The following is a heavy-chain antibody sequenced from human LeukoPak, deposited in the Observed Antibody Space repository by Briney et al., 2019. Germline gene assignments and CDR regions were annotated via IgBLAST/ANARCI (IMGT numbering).Heavy chain of an antibody. J-gene: IGHJ4*02. V-gene: IGHV4-59*01. CDR3: ARVTGYMIEDYFDD. CDR1: GGSISSYY. CDR2: IYYSGST. Sequence: SETLFLTCTVSGGSISSYYWSWIRQPPGKGLEWIGYIYYSGSTNYNPSLKSRVTISVDTSKNQFSLRLSSVTAADTAVDYCARVTGYMIEDYFDDWGQGTLVTVSS. D-gene: IGHD3-22*01.